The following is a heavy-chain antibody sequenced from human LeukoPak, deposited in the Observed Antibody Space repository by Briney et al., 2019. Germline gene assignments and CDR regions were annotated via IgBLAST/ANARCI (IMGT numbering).Heavy chain of an antibody. J-gene: IGHJ4*02. CDR2: IYPGDSDT. V-gene: IGHV5-51*01. CDR3: ARDDSSGHYDY. Sequence: GESLKISCKGSGYTFTNYWIGWVRQMPGKGLEWMGIIYPGDSDTKYSPSLQGQVTISADKSISTAYLQWNSLKASDTAMYYCARDDSSGHYDYWGQGTLVTVSS. CDR1: GYTFTNYW. D-gene: IGHD3-22*01.